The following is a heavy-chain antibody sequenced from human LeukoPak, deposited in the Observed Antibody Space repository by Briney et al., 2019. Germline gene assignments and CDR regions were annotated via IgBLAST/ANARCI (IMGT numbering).Heavy chain of an antibody. J-gene: IGHJ4*02. D-gene: IGHD3-22*01. CDR2: ISSSSSYI. CDR1: GFTFSSYS. CDR3: ARDLSLYDSSGYYFDY. V-gene: IGHV3-21*01. Sequence: GGSLRLSCAASGFTFSSYSMNWVRQAPGKGLEWVSSISSSSSYIYYADSVKGRFTISRDNAKNSLYLQMNSLRAEDTAVYHCARDLSLYDSSGYYFDYWGQGTLVTVSS.